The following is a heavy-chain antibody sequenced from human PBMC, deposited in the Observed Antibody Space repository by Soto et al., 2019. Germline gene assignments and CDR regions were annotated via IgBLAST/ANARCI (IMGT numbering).Heavy chain of an antibody. D-gene: IGHD6-13*01. CDR2: ISWNSGRI. CDR3: AKDIRSSWSPYAFDI. CDR1: GFTFDDYA. Sequence: EVQLVESGGGLVQPGRSLRLSCAASGFTFDDYAMHWVRQAPGKGLEWVSGISWNSGRIGYADSVKGRFTISRDNAKNSLYLQMNSLRAEDTALYYCAKDIRSSWSPYAFDIWGQGTMVTVSS. V-gene: IGHV3-9*01. J-gene: IGHJ3*02.